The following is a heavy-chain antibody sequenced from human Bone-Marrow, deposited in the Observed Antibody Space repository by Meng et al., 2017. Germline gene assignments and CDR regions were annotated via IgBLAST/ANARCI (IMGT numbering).Heavy chain of an antibody. CDR3: AASPGWWKIDY. Sequence: VAQPLAAPGQLTPSGALFRLSCVACGFFCCGYVMTWVRQPPGKGLEWICDFRDSGTTNYNPSLMSRGTISVGASKNQFSFMLTYGTAADTSVYYFAASPGWWKIDYWGQGTLVTVSS. CDR2: FRDSGTT. D-gene: IGHD6-19*01. V-gene: IGHV4-4*02. CDR1: CGFFCCGYV. J-gene: IGHJ4*02.